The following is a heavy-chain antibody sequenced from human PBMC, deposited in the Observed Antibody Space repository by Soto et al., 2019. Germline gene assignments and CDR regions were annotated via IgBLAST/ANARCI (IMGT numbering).Heavy chain of an antibody. CDR3: ARAHSRMILDRFDP. D-gene: IGHD3-16*01. V-gene: IGHV3-33*01. CDR1: GFKFRNYA. J-gene: IGHJ5*02. CDR2: IWFDGSKK. Sequence: QVQLVESGGGVVQPGKSLRLSCAASGFKFRNYAIHWVRQAPGKGLEWLAVIWFDGSKKYYADSVKGRFTISRDNSKNTVYLDRNSLTADDAGVFCCARAHSRMILDRFDPWGHGTLVNVSS.